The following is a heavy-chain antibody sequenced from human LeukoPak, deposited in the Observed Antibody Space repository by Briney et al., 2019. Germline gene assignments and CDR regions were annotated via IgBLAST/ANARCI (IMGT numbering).Heavy chain of an antibody. D-gene: IGHD6-6*01. V-gene: IGHV3-30*03. CDR1: GFTFSRYG. Sequence: GGSLRLSCAASGFTFSRYGMHWVRQAPGKGLQWESFISSDGSNKYYADSVKGRFTISRDNSRNTLYLQMNSLRDEDTAVYYCDPHDSASQFWGQGTLVTVSS. CDR2: ISSDGSNK. J-gene: IGHJ4*02. CDR3: DPHDSASQF.